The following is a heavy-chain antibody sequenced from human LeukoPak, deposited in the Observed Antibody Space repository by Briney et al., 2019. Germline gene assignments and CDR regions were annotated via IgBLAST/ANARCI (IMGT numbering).Heavy chain of an antibody. Sequence: GGSLRLSCAASGFTFSSYGMHWVRQAPGKGLEWVSAISGSGGSTYYADSVKGRFTISRNNSKNTLYLQMNSLRAEDTAVYYCAKRGDSSGWYGGTEFDYWGQGTLVTVSS. CDR3: AKRGDSSGWYGGTEFDY. CDR2: ISGSGGST. D-gene: IGHD6-19*01. CDR1: GFTFSSYG. V-gene: IGHV3-23*01. J-gene: IGHJ4*02.